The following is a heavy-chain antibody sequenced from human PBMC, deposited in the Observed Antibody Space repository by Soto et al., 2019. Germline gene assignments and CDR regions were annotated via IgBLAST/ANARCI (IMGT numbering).Heavy chain of an antibody. J-gene: IGHJ1*01. CDR1: GGSISSSNW. CDR3: ASKIAAVGKQLEYFQH. V-gene: IGHV4-4*02. CDR2: IFHSGST. D-gene: IGHD6-13*01. Sequence: QVQLQESGPGLVKPSGTVSLTCAVSGGSISSSNWWSWVRQPPGKGLGWIGEIFHSGSTNYNSSLKSRVTISVDKSKNQFSLKLNSVTAADTAVYYCASKIAAVGKQLEYFQHWGQGTLVTVSS.